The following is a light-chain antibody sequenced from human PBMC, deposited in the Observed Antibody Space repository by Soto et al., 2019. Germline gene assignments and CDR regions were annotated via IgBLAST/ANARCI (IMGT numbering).Light chain of an antibody. CDR3: ASWDDSLNGVV. CDR2: IDN. CDR1: FSNVGINT. V-gene: IGLV1-44*01. J-gene: IGLJ2*01. Sequence: QSVLTQPPSASGTPGQRVTISCSGSFSNVGINTVNWYQQLPGTAPKLLIYIDNQRPSGVPDRFSGSKSGTSASLAISGLQSEDAADYYCASWDDSLNGVVFGGGTKLTVL.